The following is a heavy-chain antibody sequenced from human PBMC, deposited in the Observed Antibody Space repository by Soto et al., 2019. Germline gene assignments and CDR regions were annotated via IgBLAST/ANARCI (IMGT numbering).Heavy chain of an antibody. CDR3: ARAVVVVLGDHSTCAHGMDV. Sequence: GASVKVSCKASGYPFTSYYMHWLRQALGQGLEWMGVLNPTGGSTTYAQNFQGRVTMTRDTSTSTVYVELSSLRSGDTAVYYCARAVVVVLGDHSTCAHGMDVWGQGTRVTVSS. CDR1: GYPFTSYY. V-gene: IGHV1-46*01. J-gene: IGHJ6*02. D-gene: IGHD2-2*01. CDR2: LNPTGGST.